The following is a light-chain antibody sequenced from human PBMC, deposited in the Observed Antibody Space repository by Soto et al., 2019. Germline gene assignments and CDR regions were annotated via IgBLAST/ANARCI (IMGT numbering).Light chain of an antibody. CDR1: QSISTY. V-gene: IGKV1-39*01. CDR2: AAS. CDR3: QQSYNSLMLT. J-gene: IGKJ4*01. Sequence: DIQMTQSPSSLSASVGDRVTITCRASQSISTYLNWYQQKPGKAPNLLIYAASSLQSGVPSRFSGSGSGTDFTLTISSLQPEDFANYYCQQSYNSLMLTFGGGTKVDIK.